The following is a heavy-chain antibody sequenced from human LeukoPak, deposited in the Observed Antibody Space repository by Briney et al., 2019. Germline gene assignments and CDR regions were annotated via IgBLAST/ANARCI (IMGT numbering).Heavy chain of an antibody. CDR1: GGSISSGGYY. CDR2: IYHSGST. D-gene: IGHD2-2*01. Sequence: SETLSLTCTVSGGSISSGGYYWSWIRQPPGKGLEWIGYIYHSGSTYYNPSLKSRVTISVDRSKNQFSLKLSSVTAADTAVYHCARADLYCSSTSCFDYWGQGTLVTVSS. CDR3: ARADLYCSSTSCFDY. V-gene: IGHV4-30-2*01. J-gene: IGHJ4*02.